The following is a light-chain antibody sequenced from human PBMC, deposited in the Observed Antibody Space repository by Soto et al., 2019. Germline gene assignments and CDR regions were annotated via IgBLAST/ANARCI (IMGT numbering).Light chain of an antibody. CDR1: QSISSW. Sequence: DIQMTQSPSTLSASVGDRVTITCRASQSISSWLAWYQQKPGKAPKLLIYKASNLESGVPSRFSGSGSGTEFTLTISSLQPDDFATYYCQQYNNYPWTFGHGTKVDIK. CDR2: KAS. CDR3: QQYNNYPWT. V-gene: IGKV1-5*03. J-gene: IGKJ1*01.